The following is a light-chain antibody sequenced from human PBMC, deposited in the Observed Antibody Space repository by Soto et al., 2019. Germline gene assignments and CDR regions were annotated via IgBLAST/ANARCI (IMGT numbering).Light chain of an antibody. CDR3: QSYDSSLSGSV. CDR2: ANT. Sequence: QAVVTQPPSVSGAPGQRVTISCTGSSSNIGAGYDVHWYRQLPGTAPKLLIYANTNRPSGVPDRFSGSKSGTSASLAITELQAEDEADYYCQSYDSSLSGSVFGGGTKVTVL. V-gene: IGLV1-40*01. J-gene: IGLJ2*01. CDR1: SSNIGAGYD.